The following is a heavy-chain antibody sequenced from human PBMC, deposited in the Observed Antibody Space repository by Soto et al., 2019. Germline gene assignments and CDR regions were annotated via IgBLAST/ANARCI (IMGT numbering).Heavy chain of an antibody. D-gene: IGHD2-15*01. CDR1: GSSMTTYY. Sequence: SETLSLTCSVSGSSMTTYYWHWIRQAPGEGLEWIGFIYNSGRGSTGSNPSLSSRVTFSIETSRNQFSLKLDSVTAADTAVYYCATRRSGYCSGGSCFWFDPWGQGTLVTVSS. J-gene: IGHJ5*02. V-gene: IGHV4-59*08. CDR2: IYNSGRGST. CDR3: ATRRSGYCSGGSCFWFDP.